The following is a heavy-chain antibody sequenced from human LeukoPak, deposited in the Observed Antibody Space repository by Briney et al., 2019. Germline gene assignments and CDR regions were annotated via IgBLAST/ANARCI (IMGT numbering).Heavy chain of an antibody. D-gene: IGHD3-16*01. J-gene: IGHJ4*02. Sequence: PGGSLRLSCAASGFTFSSYGMHWVRQAPGKGLEWVSGIGASGGSTYYADSVKGRFIISRDNSKNTLYLQMNSLRAEDTAVYYCAKDLALWGYAFDYWGQGTLVTVSS. CDR2: IGASGGST. CDR3: AKDLALWGYAFDY. CDR1: GFTFSSYG. V-gene: IGHV3-23*01.